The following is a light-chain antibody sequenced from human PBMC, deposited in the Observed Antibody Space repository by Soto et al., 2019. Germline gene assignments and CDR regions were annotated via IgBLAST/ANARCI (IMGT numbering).Light chain of an antibody. V-gene: IGKV1-5*01. CDR2: DAS. CDR1: LSISTW. J-gene: IGKJ1*01. CDR3: QPYSSFSRT. Sequence: DIQMTQSPSTLSSSVGDRVTITCRASLSISTWLAWYQQKPWKAPKLLMYDASSLESGVPSRFSGSGSGTEFTLTISSLQPDDFATYSCQPYSSFSRTFGQGTKEEIK.